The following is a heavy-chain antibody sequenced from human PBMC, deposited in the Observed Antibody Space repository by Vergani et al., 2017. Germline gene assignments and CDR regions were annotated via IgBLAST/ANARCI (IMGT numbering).Heavy chain of an antibody. Sequence: QVQLEESGPGLVKPSETLSLPCTVSGGSFNTYYWSWIRQSPGKGLEWIGYIYSTGRTNYNPSLNSRVTMSVDTSKNQFSLKLRSVTAADTAVYFCARVMYRDEASTGYRLEGMDIWGQGTTVTISS. D-gene: IGHD3-9*01. CDR1: GGSFNTYY. CDR2: IYSTGRT. V-gene: IGHV4-59*13. J-gene: IGHJ6*02. CDR3: ARVMYRDEASTGYRLEGMDI.